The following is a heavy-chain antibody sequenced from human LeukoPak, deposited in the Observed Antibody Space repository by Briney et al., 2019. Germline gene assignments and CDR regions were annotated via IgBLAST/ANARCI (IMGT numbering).Heavy chain of an antibody. CDR1: GVSISTSY. Sequence: PSETPSLTCTVSGVSISTSYWSWMRQPPGKGLEWIGYVHTGGSTNYNPSLNSRVTISVDTSKNQFSLNLSSVTAADTAVYYCARGYFDSSGYSNPFDRWGQGTLVTVSS. D-gene: IGHD3-22*01. V-gene: IGHV4-4*08. CDR3: ARGYFDSSGYSNPFDR. J-gene: IGHJ4*02. CDR2: VHTGGST.